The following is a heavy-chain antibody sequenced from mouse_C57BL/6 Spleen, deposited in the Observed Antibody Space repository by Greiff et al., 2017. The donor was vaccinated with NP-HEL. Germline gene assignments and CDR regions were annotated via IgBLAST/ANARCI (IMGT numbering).Heavy chain of an antibody. J-gene: IGHJ3*01. CDR3: TRISYYYGSSYGFAY. D-gene: IGHD1-1*01. Sequence: VKLQQSGAELVRPGASVTLSCKASGYTFTDYEMHWVKQTPVHGLEWIGAIDPETGGTAYNQKFKGKAILTADKSSSTAYMELRSLTSEDSAVYYCTRISYYYGSSYGFAYWGQGTLVTVSA. CDR1: GYTFTDYE. V-gene: IGHV1-15*01. CDR2: IDPETGGT.